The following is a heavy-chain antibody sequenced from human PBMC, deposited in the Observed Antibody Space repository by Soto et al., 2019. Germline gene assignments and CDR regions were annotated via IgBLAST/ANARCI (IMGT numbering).Heavy chain of an antibody. D-gene: IGHD2-15*01. Sequence: QVQLVQSGAEVKKPGSSVKVSCKASGGTFSSYTISWVRQAPGQGLEWMGRIIPILGITNYAQKFQGRVTMTADKXXSXGXXELSSLSAEDTAVYYCARARGVAATSRYYYCGMDVWCQGTTVTVSS. CDR3: ARARGVAATSRYYYCGMDV. J-gene: IGHJ6*02. V-gene: IGHV1-69*02. CDR1: GGTFSSYT. CDR2: IIPILGIT.